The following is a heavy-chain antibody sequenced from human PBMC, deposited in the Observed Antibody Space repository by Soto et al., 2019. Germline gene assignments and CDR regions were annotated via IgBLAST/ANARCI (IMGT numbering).Heavy chain of an antibody. V-gene: IGHV4-30-4*01. J-gene: IGHJ4*02. CDR1: GGSISGYY. CDR3: ARGGPYDSSQFDY. CDR2: IYYSGST. Sequence: SETLSLTCTVSGGSISGYYWSWIRQPPGKGLEWIGYIYYSGSTYYNPSLKSRVTISVDTSKNQFSLKLSSVTAADTAVYYCARGGPYDSSQFDYWGQGTLVTVSS. D-gene: IGHD5-12*01.